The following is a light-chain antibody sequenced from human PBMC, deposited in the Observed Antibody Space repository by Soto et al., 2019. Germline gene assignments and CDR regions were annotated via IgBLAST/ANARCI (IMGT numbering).Light chain of an antibody. CDR2: KAS. V-gene: IGKV1-5*03. CDR3: QHYNTYST. J-gene: IGKJ1*01. CDR1: QSISSW. Sequence: DIQMTQSPSTLSASVGDRVIIICRASQSISSWLAWYQQKPGKAPKLLIYKASSLESGVPSRFSGSGSGTEFTLTISSLQPDDFATYYCQHYNTYSTFGQGTKVDIK.